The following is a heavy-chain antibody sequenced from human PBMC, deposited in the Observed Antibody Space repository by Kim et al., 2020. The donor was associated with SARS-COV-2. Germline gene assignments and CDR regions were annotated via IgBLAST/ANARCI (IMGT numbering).Heavy chain of an antibody. D-gene: IGHD3-22*01. J-gene: IGHJ6*02. CDR2: IVVGSGNT. V-gene: IGHV1-58*02. CDR1: GFTFTSSA. Sequence: SVKVSCKASGFTFTSSAMQWVRQARGQRLEWIGWIVVGSGNTNYAQKFQERVTITRDMSTSTAYMELSSLRSEDTAVYYCAAPYYYDSSGYYGSYYYYGMDVWGQGTTVTVSS. CDR3: AAPYYYDSSGYYGSYYYYGMDV.